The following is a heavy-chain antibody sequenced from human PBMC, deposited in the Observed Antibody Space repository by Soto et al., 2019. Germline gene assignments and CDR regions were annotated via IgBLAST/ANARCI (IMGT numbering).Heavy chain of an antibody. V-gene: IGHV1-69*13. D-gene: IGHD3-9*01. J-gene: IGHJ6*02. CDR1: GGTFRSNA. CDR3: AREWTGPAGPEAVRYYYYGLDV. CDR2: IIPVFGRT. Sequence: SVKVSCKASGGTFRSNAFSWVRQAPGQGLEWMGGIIPVFGRTNYPQKFQGRVTVTADESTSTVYMELSSLRSEDTAIYYCAREWTGPAGPEAVRYYYYGLDVWGQGTTVTVSS.